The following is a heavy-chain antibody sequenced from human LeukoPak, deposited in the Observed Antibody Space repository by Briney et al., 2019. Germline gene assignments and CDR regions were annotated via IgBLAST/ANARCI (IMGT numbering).Heavy chain of an antibody. J-gene: IGHJ4*02. CDR3: ARGNFGYSYLCY. CDR1: GYTFTGYY. CDR2: INPNSGGT. V-gene: IGHV1-2*02. D-gene: IGHD5-18*01. Sequence: ASVKVSCKASGYTFTGYYIHWVRQAPGQGLEWMGWINPNSGGTNYAQKFQGRVTMTRDTSISTAYMELSRLRSDDTAVYYCARGNFGYSYLCYWGQGTLVTVSS.